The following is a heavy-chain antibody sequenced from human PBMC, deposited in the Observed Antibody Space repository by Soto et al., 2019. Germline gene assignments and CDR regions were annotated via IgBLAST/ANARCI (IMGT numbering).Heavy chain of an antibody. V-gene: IGHV4-39*01. CDR1: GGSISSSSYY. CDR3: ARHGELGLDIVVVPAAPNWFDP. J-gene: IGHJ5*02. CDR2: IYYSGST. Sequence: SETLSLTCTVSGGSISSSSYYWGWIRQPPGKGLEWIGSIYYSGSTYYNPSLKSRVTISVDTSKNQFSLKLSSVTAADTAVYYCARHGELGLDIVVVPAAPNWFDPWGQGTLVTVSS. D-gene: IGHD2-2*03.